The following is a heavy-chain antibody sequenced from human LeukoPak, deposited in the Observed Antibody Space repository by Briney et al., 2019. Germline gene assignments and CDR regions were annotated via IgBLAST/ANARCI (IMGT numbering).Heavy chain of an antibody. CDR1: GVSISGTNYY. CDR3: ARHEEEDGYNAKTPDY. J-gene: IGHJ4*02. V-gene: IGHV4-39*01. CDR2: IHYRLPT. D-gene: IGHD5-24*01. Sequence: PSETLSLTCAVSGVSISGTNYYWGWIRQPPGMGLEWIGSIHYRLPTFYNPLLKSRVTISVDTSKNQLSLRLRSVTAADTAVYYCARHEEEDGYNAKTPDYWGQGTLVTVSS.